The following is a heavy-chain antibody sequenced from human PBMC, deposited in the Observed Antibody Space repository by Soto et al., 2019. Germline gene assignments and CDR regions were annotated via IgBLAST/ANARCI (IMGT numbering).Heavy chain of an antibody. CDR1: GGSISSGGYY. V-gene: IGHV4-31*03. Sequence: SETLSLTCTVSGGSISSGGYYWSWIRQHPGKGLEWIGYIYYSGSTYYNPSLKSRVTISVDTSKNQFSLKLSSVTAADTAVYYCAREHLYDYYDSSGVFDYWGQGTLVTVSS. J-gene: IGHJ4*02. D-gene: IGHD3-22*01. CDR3: AREHLYDYYDSSGVFDY. CDR2: IYYSGST.